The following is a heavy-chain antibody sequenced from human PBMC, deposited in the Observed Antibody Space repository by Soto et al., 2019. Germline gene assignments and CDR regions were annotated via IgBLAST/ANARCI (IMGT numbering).Heavy chain of an antibody. CDR3: ARASYCSGGSCYSMNYYYYGMDV. CDR1: GGTFSSYA. Sequence: QVQLVQSGAEVKKPGSSVKVSCKASGGTFSSYAISWVRQAPEQGLEWMGGIIPIFGTANYAQKFQGRVTITADESTSTAYMELSSLRSEDTAVYYCARASYCSGGSCYSMNYYYYGMDVWGQGTTVTVSS. J-gene: IGHJ6*02. V-gene: IGHV1-69*01. CDR2: IIPIFGTA. D-gene: IGHD2-15*01.